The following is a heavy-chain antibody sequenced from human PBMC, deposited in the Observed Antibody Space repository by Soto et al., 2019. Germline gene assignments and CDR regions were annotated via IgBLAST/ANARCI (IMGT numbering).Heavy chain of an antibody. CDR1: GFTFSSYA. Sequence: EVQLLESGGGLVQPGGSLRLSCAASGFTFSSYAMSWVRQAPGKGLEWVSAISGSGGSTYYADSVKGRFTISRDNSKNTLYLQMNSLRAEDTAVYYCASLPPRSGSYPSTLDYWGQGTLVTVSS. J-gene: IGHJ4*02. D-gene: IGHD3-10*01. V-gene: IGHV3-23*01. CDR3: ASLPPRSGSYPSTLDY. CDR2: ISGSGGST.